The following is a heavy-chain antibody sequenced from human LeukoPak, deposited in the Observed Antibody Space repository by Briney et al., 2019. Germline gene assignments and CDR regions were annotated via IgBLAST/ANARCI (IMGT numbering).Heavy chain of an antibody. D-gene: IGHD2-2*01. J-gene: IGHJ4*02. CDR1: GGSISSGDYY. Sequence: SETLSLTCTVSGGSISSGDYYWSWIRQPPGKGLEWIGYIYYSGSTSYNPSLKSRVTISVDTSKNQFSLKLSSVTAADTAVYYCAREGGFYCSSPSCYGLDYWGQGTLVTVSS. CDR2: IYYSGST. V-gene: IGHV4-30-4*08. CDR3: AREGGFYCSSPSCYGLDY.